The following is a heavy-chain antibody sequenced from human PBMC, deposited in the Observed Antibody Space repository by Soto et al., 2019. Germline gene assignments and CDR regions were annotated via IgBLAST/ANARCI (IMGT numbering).Heavy chain of an antibody. V-gene: IGHV4-31*03. CDR2: RYYSEST. CDR1: GGSITTGGYY. D-gene: IGHD2-15*01. CDR3: ARTKCSGGSCYSWSLDY. J-gene: IGHJ4*02. Sequence: HSETPSLTCTVSGGSITTGGYYWSWIRQLPGKGLEWIGHRYYSESTYYNPSLKSRVSISLDTSKNQFSLKLSFVTAADTAMYYCARTKCSGGSCYSWSLDYWGQGTPVTVS.